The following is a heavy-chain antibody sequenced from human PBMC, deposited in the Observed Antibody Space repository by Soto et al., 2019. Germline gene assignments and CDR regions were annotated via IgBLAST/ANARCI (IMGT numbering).Heavy chain of an antibody. D-gene: IGHD3-16*01. CDR2: IHGGGSDP. CDR3: AKGSAYSRPYYFDY. CDR1: GFTFSKYA. V-gene: IGHV3-23*01. Sequence: GGSLRLSCAVSGFTFSKYAMAWVRQGPAKGLEWFSAIHGGGSDPYYADSVKGRFTISRDNSNNMLYLRMNSLRVEDTAIYYCAKGSAYSRPYYFDYWGQGALVTVSS. J-gene: IGHJ4*02.